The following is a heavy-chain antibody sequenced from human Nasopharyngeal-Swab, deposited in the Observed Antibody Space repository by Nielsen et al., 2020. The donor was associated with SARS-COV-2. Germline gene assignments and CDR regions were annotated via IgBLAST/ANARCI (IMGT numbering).Heavy chain of an antibody. J-gene: IGHJ4*02. CDR2: INHSGST. CDR1: GGSISSSSYY. Sequence: SETLSLTCTVSGGSISSSSYYWSWIRQPPGKGLEWIGEINHSGSTNYNPSLKSRVTISVDTSKNQFSLKLSSVTAADTAVYYCARWGNSSSWYYFDYWGQGTLVTVSS. V-gene: IGHV4-39*07. CDR3: ARWGNSSSWYYFDY. D-gene: IGHD6-13*01.